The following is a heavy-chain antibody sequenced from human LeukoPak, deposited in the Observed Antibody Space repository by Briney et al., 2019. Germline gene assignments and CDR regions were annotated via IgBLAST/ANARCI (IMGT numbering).Heavy chain of an antibody. CDR2: MNPNSGNT. Sequence: ASVKVSCKASGYTFTSYDINWGRQATGQGREGMVWMNPNSGNTGYAQKFQGRFTVTRNTSISTGYMELGSLRSEDTAVYYCARGILWFGDDVCGKGTTVTTYS. J-gene: IGHJ6*04. V-gene: IGHV1-8*01. CDR3: ARGILWFGDDV. CDR1: GYTFTSYD. D-gene: IGHD3-10*01.